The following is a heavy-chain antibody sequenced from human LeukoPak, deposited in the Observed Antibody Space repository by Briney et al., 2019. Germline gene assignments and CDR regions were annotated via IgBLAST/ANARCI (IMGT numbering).Heavy chain of an antibody. V-gene: IGHV3-33*01. D-gene: IGHD1-26*01. Sequence: PGGSLRLSCAASGFTFSSHGMHWVRQAPGKGLEWVAVIWFDGSNKYYADSVKGRFTISRDNSKNTLSLQTNSLRAEDTAVYYCARAGSGSHPKELGAFDIWGQGTMVTVSS. CDR1: GFTFSSHG. J-gene: IGHJ3*02. CDR3: ARAGSGSHPKELGAFDI. CDR2: IWFDGSNK.